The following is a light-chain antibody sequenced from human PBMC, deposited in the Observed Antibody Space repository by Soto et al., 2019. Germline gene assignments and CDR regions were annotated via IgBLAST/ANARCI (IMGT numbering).Light chain of an antibody. CDR3: CSYAGSSTVV. V-gene: IGLV2-23*01. CDR1: SSDVGRYNL. Sequence: QSVLTQPASVSGSPGQSIIISCSGTSSDVGRYNLVSWYQQHPGKAPKVMIYEATKRPSGVSNRLSGSKSGNTASLTISGLRAEDEAHYYCCSYAGSSTVVFGGGTKLTVL. J-gene: IGLJ3*02. CDR2: EAT.